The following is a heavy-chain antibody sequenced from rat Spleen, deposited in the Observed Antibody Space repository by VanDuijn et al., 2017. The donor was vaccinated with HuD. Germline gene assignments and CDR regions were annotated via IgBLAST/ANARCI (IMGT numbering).Heavy chain of an antibody. D-gene: IGHD1-2*01. CDR3: ATGSPNWFAF. CDR1: GFTFNNYW. J-gene: IGHJ3*01. Sequence: EVQLVESGGGLVQPGGSLKLSCVASGFTFNNYWMTWIRQAPGKGLEWVASITNASGRTYYPDSVKGRFTISRDTAQNTLYLQMDSLRSEDTATYYWATGSPNWFAFWGQGTLVTVSS. CDR2: ITNASGRT. V-gene: IGHV5-31*01.